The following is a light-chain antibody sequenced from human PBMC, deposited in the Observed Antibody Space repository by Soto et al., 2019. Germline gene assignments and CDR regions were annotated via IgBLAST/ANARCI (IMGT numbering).Light chain of an antibody. CDR3: LQHNSYPWT. Sequence: DIQMTQSPSAMSASVGDRVTITCRASQGISNYLAWFQQKPGKVPKRLIYATSSWQRGVPLRFSGSGAGTEVSLTNSSRQPEDFATYYCLQHNSYPWTFGQGTKVEIK. CDR2: ATS. J-gene: IGKJ1*01. CDR1: QGISNY. V-gene: IGKV1-17*03.